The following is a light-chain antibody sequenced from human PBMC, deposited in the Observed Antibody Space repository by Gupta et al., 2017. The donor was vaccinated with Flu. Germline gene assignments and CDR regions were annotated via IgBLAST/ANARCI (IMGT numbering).Light chain of an antibody. CDR1: QSLVNINGNNY. CDR3: MQALETPFT. CDR2: LAS. V-gene: IGKV2-28*01. Sequence: ISCRSSQSLVNINGNNYLNWYLQKPGQSPQLIIYLASTRTSGVPARFDASGSGTDFTLKINTVEAEDVGVYYCMQALETPFTFGPGTKVEIK. J-gene: IGKJ3*01.